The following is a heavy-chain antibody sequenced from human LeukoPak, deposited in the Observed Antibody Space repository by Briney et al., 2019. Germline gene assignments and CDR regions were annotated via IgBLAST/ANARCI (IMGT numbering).Heavy chain of an antibody. CDR1: GFSFSVYW. CDR2: IKTDGSIT. V-gene: IGHV3-74*01. J-gene: IGHJ4*02. CDR3: AKDRTLLRYFDWLPSD. Sequence: PGGSLRLSCAASGFSFSVYWMHWVRQAPGKGPVWVSRIKTDGSITDYADFVKGRFTISRDNAKNTLYLQMNSLRAEDTAVYYCAKDRTLLRYFDWLPSDWGQGTLVTVSS. D-gene: IGHD3-9*01.